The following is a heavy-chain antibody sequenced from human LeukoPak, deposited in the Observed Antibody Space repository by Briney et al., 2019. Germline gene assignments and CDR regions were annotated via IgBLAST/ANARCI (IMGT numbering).Heavy chain of an antibody. Sequence: AAVKVSCKVSGYTLTELSMHWVRQAPGKGLEWMGGFDPEDGETIYAQKFQGRVTMTEDTSTDTAYMELSSLRSEDTAVYYCATSGSSGYGYFDYWGQGTLVTVSS. D-gene: IGHD5-12*01. CDR2: FDPEDGET. CDR1: GYTLTELS. CDR3: ATSGSSGYGYFDY. J-gene: IGHJ4*02. V-gene: IGHV1-24*01.